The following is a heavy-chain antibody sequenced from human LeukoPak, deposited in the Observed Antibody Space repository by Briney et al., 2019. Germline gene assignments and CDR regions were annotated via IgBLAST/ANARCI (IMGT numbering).Heavy chain of an antibody. Sequence: ASVKVSCKASGYTFTGYYMHWVRQAPGQGLEWMGWINPNSGGTNYAQKFQGRVTMTRDTPISTAYMELSRLRSDDTAVYYCARDVYGDYSYFDYWGQGTLVTVSS. CDR3: ARDVYGDYSYFDY. D-gene: IGHD4-17*01. V-gene: IGHV1-2*02. CDR1: GYTFTGYY. CDR2: INPNSGGT. J-gene: IGHJ4*02.